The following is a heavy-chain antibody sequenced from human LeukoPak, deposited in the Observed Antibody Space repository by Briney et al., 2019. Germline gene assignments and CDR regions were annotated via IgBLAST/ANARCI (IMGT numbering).Heavy chain of an antibody. J-gene: IGHJ6*03. Sequence: SETLSLTCTVSRCSISSYYWSWIRQPPGKGLEWIGYIYYSGSTNYNPSLKSRVTISVDTSKNQFSLKLSSVTAADTAVYYCARLTMVRGRPPYYYYYYYMDVWGKGTTVTVSS. CDR3: ARLTMVRGRPPYYYYYYYMDV. D-gene: IGHD3-10*01. V-gene: IGHV4-59*01. CDR1: RCSISSYY. CDR2: IYYSGST.